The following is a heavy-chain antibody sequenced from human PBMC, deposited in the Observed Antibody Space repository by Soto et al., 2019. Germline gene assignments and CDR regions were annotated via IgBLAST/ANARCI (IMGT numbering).Heavy chain of an antibody. Sequence: QVQLVQSGAEVKKPGASVKVSCKASGYTFTSYGISWVRQAPGQGLEGMGWISAYNGNTNYAQKLQDRVTMTTDTSTSTAYMELRSLRSDDTAVYYCARDGPYCSSTSCSPYYFDYWGQGTLVTVSS. CDR1: GYTFTSYG. CDR2: ISAYNGNT. CDR3: ARDGPYCSSTSCSPYYFDY. J-gene: IGHJ4*02. D-gene: IGHD2-2*01. V-gene: IGHV1-18*04.